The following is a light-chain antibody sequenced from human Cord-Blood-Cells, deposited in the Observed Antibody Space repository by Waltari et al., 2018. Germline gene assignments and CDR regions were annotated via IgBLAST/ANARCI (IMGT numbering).Light chain of an antibody. Sequence: DIKMTQSHSTLSASVGDRVTITCRASQGISRWLAWYQQKPGKAPKLLIYKPSSLESGVPSRFSGSGSGTEFTLTISSLQPDDFATYYCQQYNSYSYTFGQGTKLEIK. J-gene: IGKJ2*01. CDR1: QGISRW. CDR2: KPS. CDR3: QQYNSYSYT. V-gene: IGKV1-5*03.